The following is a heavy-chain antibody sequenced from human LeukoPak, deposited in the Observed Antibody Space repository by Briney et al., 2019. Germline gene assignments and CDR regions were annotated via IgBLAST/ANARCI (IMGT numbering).Heavy chain of an antibody. CDR3: ARNCSRTSCSGTFDI. Sequence: SETLSLTCTVSNGSISSSRYYWAWIRQPPGKGLEWIGSIYYSGSTHYNPSQKSRVTISVDTSKNQFFLWLSSGTAADTAVYYCARNCSRTSCSGTFDIWGRGTMVTVSS. V-gene: IGHV4-39*01. D-gene: IGHD2-2*01. CDR1: NGSISSSRYY. CDR2: IYYSGST. J-gene: IGHJ3*02.